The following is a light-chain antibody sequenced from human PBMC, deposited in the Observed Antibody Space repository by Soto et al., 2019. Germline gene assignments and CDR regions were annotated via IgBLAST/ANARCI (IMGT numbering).Light chain of an antibody. J-gene: IGLJ1*01. CDR3: NSYTSSNTYV. V-gene: IGLV2-14*01. CDR1: SSDVGGYDY. Sequence: VLTQPASVSGSPGQSITISCTGTSSDVGGYDYVSWYQLHPGKAPKLMVFEVSNRPSGVSYRFSGSKSGNTASLTISGLQAEDEADYYCNSYTSSNTYVFGSGTKVTVL. CDR2: EVS.